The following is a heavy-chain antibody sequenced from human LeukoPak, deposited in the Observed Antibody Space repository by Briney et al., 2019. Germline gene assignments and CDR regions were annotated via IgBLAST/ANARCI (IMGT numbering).Heavy chain of an antibody. J-gene: IGHJ5*02. CDR2: IWYDGSNK. CDR3: ARGLPAATNWFDP. V-gene: IGHV3-33*08. D-gene: IGHD2-2*01. Sequence: GGSLRLSCAASGFTFSSYSMNWVRQAPGKGLEWVAVIWYDGSNKYYADSVKGRFTISRDNAKNSLYLQMNSLRAEDTAVYYCARGLPAATNWFDPWDQGTLVTVSS. CDR1: GFTFSSYS.